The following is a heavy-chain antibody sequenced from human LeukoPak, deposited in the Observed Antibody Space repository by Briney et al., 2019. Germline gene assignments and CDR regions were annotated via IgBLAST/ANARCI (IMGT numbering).Heavy chain of an antibody. CDR2: IYPDDSDT. CDR1: GYRFNAYW. V-gene: IGHV5-51*01. CDR3: ARPNITSYYDSRGYNAFDV. D-gene: IGHD3-22*01. J-gene: IGHJ3*01. Sequence: GESLKISCKGSGYRFNAYWIAWVRQMPGKGLEWMGIIYPDDSDTRYSPSFQGQVTISADSSVRTAYLQWSSLKASDTAMYYCARPNITSYYDSRGYNAFDVWGQGTMVTVSS.